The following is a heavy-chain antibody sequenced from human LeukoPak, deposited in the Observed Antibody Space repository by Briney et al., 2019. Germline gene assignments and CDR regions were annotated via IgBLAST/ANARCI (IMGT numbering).Heavy chain of an antibody. V-gene: IGHV4-38-2*01. CDR2: IYHSGST. Sequence: SETLSLTCAVSGYSISSGYYWGWIRQPPGKGLEWIGSIYHSGSTYYNPSLKSRVTISVDTSKNQFSLKLSSVTAADTAVYYCARHVSPRGRSSWYVGWFDPWGQGTLVTVSS. D-gene: IGHD6-13*01. CDR3: ARHVSPRGRSSWYVGWFDP. CDR1: GYSISSGYY. J-gene: IGHJ5*02.